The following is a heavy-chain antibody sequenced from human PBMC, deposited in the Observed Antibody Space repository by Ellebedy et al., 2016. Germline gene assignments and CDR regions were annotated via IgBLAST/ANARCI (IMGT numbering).Heavy chain of an antibody. CDR3: AREESLYMTRDYYGMDV. CDR2: ISAYNGNT. D-gene: IGHD2-2*02. J-gene: IGHJ6*02. CDR1: GYTFTSYG. Sequence: ASVKVSCXASGYTFTSYGISWVRQAPGQGLEWMGWISAYNGNTNYAQKLQGRVTMTTDTSTSTAYMELRSLRSDDTAVYYCAREESLYMTRDYYGMDVWGQGTTVTVSS. V-gene: IGHV1-18*01.